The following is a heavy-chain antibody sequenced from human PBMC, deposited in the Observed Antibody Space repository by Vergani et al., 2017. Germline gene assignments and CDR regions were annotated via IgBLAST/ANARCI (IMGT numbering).Heavy chain of an antibody. Sequence: QVQLQESGPGLVKPSETLSLTCTVSGGSISSYYWSWIRQPPGKGLEWIGYIYYSGSTNYNPSLKSRVTISVDKSKNQFSLKLSSVTAADTAVYYCARAKGWPAATKNHFDYWGQGTLVTVSS. D-gene: IGHD2-2*01. V-gene: IGHV4-59*12. CDR3: ARAKGWPAATKNHFDY. CDR1: GGSISSYY. CDR2: IYYSGST. J-gene: IGHJ4*02.